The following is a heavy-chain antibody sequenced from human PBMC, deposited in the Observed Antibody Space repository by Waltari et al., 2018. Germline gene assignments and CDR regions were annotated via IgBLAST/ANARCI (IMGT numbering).Heavy chain of an antibody. CDR1: AFTITNYY. V-gene: IGHV1-69-2*01. D-gene: IGHD1-26*01. CDR3: ATGLEDSDSASRPFDV. CDR2: VDPEDGEA. J-gene: IGHJ3*01. Sequence: VLLLQSGAAVKKPGTTVKISCKVSAFTITNYYIHGMGIVDPEDGEAIYSENFQGRVTMTADTSTDTVYMQLSSLTSDDTAIYYCATGLEDSDSASRPFDVWGQGTMVTVSS.